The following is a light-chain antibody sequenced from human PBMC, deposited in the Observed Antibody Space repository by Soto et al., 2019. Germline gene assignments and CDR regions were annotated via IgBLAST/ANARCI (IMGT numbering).Light chain of an antibody. CDR1: QSIISSY. Sequence: EIVLTQSPGTLSLSPGERATLSCKASQSIISSYLAWYQQKPGQAPTLLIYGASNRATGIADRFSGSGSGADFTLTISRLEPEDFAVYYCQQYGSSTTFGQGTKVEIK. CDR3: QQYGSSTT. J-gene: IGKJ1*01. CDR2: GAS. V-gene: IGKV3-20*01.